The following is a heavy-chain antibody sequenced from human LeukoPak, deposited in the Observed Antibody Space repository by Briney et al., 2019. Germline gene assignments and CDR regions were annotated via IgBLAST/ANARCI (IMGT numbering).Heavy chain of an antibody. CDR2: IIPIFGTA. V-gene: IGHV1-69*13. Sequence: SVKVSCKASGGTVSSYAISWVRQAPGHGLEWMGGIIPIFGTANYAQKFQGRVTITADESTSTAYMELSSLRSEDTAVYYCARRVDTAMAPYFDYWGQGTLVTVSS. D-gene: IGHD5-18*01. CDR1: GGTVSSYA. J-gene: IGHJ4*02. CDR3: ARRVDTAMAPYFDY.